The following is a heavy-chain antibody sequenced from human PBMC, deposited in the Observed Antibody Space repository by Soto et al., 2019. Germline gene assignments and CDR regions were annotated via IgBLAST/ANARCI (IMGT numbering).Heavy chain of an antibody. J-gene: IGHJ5*02. V-gene: IGHV3-9*01. CDR2: ITWNGGTI. Sequence: PGGSLRLSCAASGFAFDDYVMHWVRQPPGRGLEWVSGITWNGGTIRCVDSVKGRFTISRDNAENSLYLQMNSLRPEDTAVYDCAKGGSAALIAPSGRDNWFDPWGQGTQVTV. CDR1: GFAFDDYV. CDR3: AKGGSAALIAPSGRDNWFDP. D-gene: IGHD6-13*01.